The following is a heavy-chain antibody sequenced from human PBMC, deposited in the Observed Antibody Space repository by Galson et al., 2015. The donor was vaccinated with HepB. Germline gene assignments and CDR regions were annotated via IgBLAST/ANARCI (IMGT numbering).Heavy chain of an antibody. Sequence: SLRLSCAASGFTFTSYGMHWVRQAPGKGLEWVAVIWYDGSNKYYADSVKGRFTISRDNSKNTLYLQMNSLRAEDTAVYYCARDTAKGGSCYYHWGQGTLVTVSS. J-gene: IGHJ5*02. D-gene: IGHD2-15*01. CDR3: ARDTAKGGSCYYH. CDR1: GFTFTSYG. CDR2: IWYDGSNK. V-gene: IGHV3-33*01.